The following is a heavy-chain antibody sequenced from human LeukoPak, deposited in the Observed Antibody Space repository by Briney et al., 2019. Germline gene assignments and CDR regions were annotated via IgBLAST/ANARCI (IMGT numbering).Heavy chain of an antibody. CDR1: GYSISSGYY. V-gene: IGHV4-38-2*01. CDR2: IYHSGST. CDR3: ARHPHPYSSVDY. D-gene: IGHD6-19*01. J-gene: IGHJ4*02. Sequence: SETLSLTCAVSGYSISSGYYWGWIRQPPGKGLEWIGSIYHSGSTYYNPSLKSRVTISVDTSKNQFSLKLSSVTAADTAVYYCARHPHPYSSVDYWGQGTLVTVSS.